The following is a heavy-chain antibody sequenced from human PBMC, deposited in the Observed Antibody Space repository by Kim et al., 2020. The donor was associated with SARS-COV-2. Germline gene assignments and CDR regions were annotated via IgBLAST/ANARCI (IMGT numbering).Heavy chain of an antibody. D-gene: IGHD3-10*01. Sequence: GGSLRLSCAASGFTFSSYAMSWVRQAPGKGLEWVSAISGSGGSTYYADSVKGRFTISRDNSKNTLYLQMNSLRAEDTAVYYCAKGKRGKGSGSYPIDYWGQGTLVTVSS. V-gene: IGHV3-23*01. J-gene: IGHJ4*02. CDR1: GFTFSSYA. CDR2: ISGSGGST. CDR3: AKGKRGKGSGSYPIDY.